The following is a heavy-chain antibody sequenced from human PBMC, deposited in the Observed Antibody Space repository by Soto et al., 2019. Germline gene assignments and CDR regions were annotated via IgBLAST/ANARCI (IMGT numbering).Heavy chain of an antibody. V-gene: IGHV3-15*01. D-gene: IGHD2-2*02. J-gene: IGHJ5*02. CDR2: IKSKTDGGTT. Sequence: PGGSLRLSCAASGFTFSNACMSWVRQAPGKGLEWVGRIKSKTDGGTTDYAAPVKGRFTISRDDSKNTLYLQMNSLKTEDTAVYYCTLHGVVQLPYSRDRWFSSRVDNWFDPWGQGTLVTVSS. CDR1: GFTFSNAC. CDR3: TLHGVVQLPYSRDRWFSSRVDNWFDP.